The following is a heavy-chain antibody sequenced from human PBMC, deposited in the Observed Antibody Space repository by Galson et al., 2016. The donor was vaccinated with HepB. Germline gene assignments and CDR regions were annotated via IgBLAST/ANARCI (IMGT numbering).Heavy chain of an antibody. Sequence: PALVKPTPTLTLTCTLSGFSLSTSGMCVTWIRQSPGKALEWLAFIDWTDDKYYSPSLETRLTISKETSKSQVVLTMTNMEAVETATDFCARMGTADTCHGTYAMDFWGQGTTVTFSS. CDR3: ARMGTADTCHGTYAMDF. CDR1: GFSLSTSGMC. J-gene: IGHJ6*02. CDR2: IDWTDDK. D-gene: IGHD2-21*02. V-gene: IGHV2-70*01.